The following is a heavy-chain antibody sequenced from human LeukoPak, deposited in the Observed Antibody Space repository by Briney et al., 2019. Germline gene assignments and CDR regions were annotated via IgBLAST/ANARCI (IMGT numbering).Heavy chain of an antibody. CDR3: ARQISDYYYYYIDV. J-gene: IGHJ6*03. CDR1: GGSISSSHYS. V-gene: IGHV4-39*01. D-gene: IGHD3-10*01. CDR2: IYYSGTT. Sequence: PSETLSLTCTVSGGSISSSHYSWGWIRQPPGKGLEWIGTIYYSGTTYYNPSLESRVTISEDTSKNQFSLTLRSVTVADTAVYHCARQISDYYYYYIDVWGKGTTVTVSS.